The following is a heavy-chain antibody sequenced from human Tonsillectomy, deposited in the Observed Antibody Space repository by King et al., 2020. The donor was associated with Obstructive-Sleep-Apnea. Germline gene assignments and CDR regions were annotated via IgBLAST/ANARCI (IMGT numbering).Heavy chain of an antibody. J-gene: IGHJ4*02. CDR3: TRDSLYGDYDY. D-gene: IGHD4-17*01. V-gene: IGHV3-49*03. CDR1: GFTFGDYA. Sequence: VQLVESGGGLVQPGRSLRLPCTASGFTFGDYAVSWFRQAPGKGLEWVGFIRNKGYGGTTEYAASVKGRFTISRDDSKSIAYLQMNSLKTEDIAVYYCTRDSLYGDYDYWGQGTLVTVSS. CDR2: IRNKGYGGTT.